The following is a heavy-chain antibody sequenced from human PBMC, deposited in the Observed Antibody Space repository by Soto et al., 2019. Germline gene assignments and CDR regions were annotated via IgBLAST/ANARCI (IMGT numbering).Heavy chain of an antibody. J-gene: IGHJ4*02. V-gene: IGHV3-23*01. CDR3: ARTSLYYYDSSGYYSPLDY. Sequence: GGSLRLSCAASGFTFSSYAMSWVRQAPGKGLEWVSAISGSGGSTYYADSVKGRFTISRDNSKNTLYLQMNSLRAEDTAVYYCARTSLYYYDSSGYYSPLDYWGQGTLVTVSS. CDR2: ISGSGGST. D-gene: IGHD3-22*01. CDR1: GFTFSSYA.